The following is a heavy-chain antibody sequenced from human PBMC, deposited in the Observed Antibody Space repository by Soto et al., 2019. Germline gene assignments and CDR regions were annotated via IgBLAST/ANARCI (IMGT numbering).Heavy chain of an antibody. V-gene: IGHV3-23*01. J-gene: IGHJ4*02. CDR3: AKDRGQKTPPVRGVGDY. CDR1: GFTFSSYA. D-gene: IGHD3-10*01. CDR2: ISGSGGST. Sequence: GGSLRLSCAASGFTFSSYAMSWVRQAPGKGLEWVSAISGSGGSTYYADSVKGRFTISRDNSKNTLYLQMNSLRAEDTAVYYCAKDRGQKTPPVRGVGDYWGQGTLVTVSS.